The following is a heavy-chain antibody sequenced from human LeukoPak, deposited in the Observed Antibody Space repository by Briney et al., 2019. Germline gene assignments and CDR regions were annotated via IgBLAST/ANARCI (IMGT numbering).Heavy chain of an antibody. CDR2: IDYSGST. D-gene: IGHD2-2*01. CDR3: AREFKGYSSSWSLRYYYYMDV. J-gene: IGHJ6*03. CDR1: GGSISSYY. Sequence: PSETLSLTCTVSGGSISSYYWSWIRLPPGKGLEWIGYIDYSGSTNYNPSLKSRVTISVDTSKNQFSLKLSSVTAADTAIYYCAREFKGYSSSWSLRYYYYMDVWGKGTTVTISS. V-gene: IGHV4-59*12.